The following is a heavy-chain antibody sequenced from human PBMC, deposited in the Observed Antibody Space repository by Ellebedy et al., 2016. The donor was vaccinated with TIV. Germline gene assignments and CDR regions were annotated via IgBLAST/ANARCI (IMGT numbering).Heavy chain of an antibody. V-gene: IGHV1-69*13. J-gene: IGHJ4*02. CDR3: ASPLTEGLHGFDY. Sequence: SVKVSXXASGGTFSSYAISWVRQAPGQGLEWMGGIIPIFGTANYAQKFQGRVTITADESTSTAYMELNSLRAEDTAVYYCASPLTEGLHGFDYWGQGTLVTVSS. CDR2: IIPIFGTA. CDR1: GGTFSSYA.